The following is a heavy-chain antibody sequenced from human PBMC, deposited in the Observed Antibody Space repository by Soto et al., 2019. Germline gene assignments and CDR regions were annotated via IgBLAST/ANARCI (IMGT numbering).Heavy chain of an antibody. Sequence: ESLKISCKCSGYSFTNHWIAWVRQMPGKGLEWMGIVYPGDSDIRYSPSFQGQVTISADKSITTAYLQWSSLKASDTATYYCARRTNAVAGADYYYGLDVWGQGTTVTV. V-gene: IGHV5-51*01. J-gene: IGHJ6*02. CDR1: GYSFTNHW. CDR2: VYPGDSDI. D-gene: IGHD6-19*01. CDR3: ARRTNAVAGADYYYGLDV.